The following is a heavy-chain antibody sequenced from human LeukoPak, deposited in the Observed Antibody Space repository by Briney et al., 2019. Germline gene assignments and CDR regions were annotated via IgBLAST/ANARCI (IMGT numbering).Heavy chain of an antibody. CDR2: IIPIFGTA. CDR1: GGTFSIYA. Sequence: SVTVSCKASGGTFSIYAFSWVRQAPGQGLEWMGRIIPIFGTANYAQKFQGRVTITADESTSTAYMELSSLRSEDTAVYYCARSYDATAKPCYFDYWGQGTLVTVSS. V-gene: IGHV1-69*01. J-gene: IGHJ4*02. CDR3: ARSYDATAKPCYFDY. D-gene: IGHD4-17*01.